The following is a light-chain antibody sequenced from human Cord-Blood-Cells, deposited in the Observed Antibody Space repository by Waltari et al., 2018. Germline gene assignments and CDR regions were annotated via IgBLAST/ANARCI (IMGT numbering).Light chain of an antibody. J-gene: IGLJ3*02. CDR1: SPRSYY. CDR2: GKN. V-gene: IGLV3-19*01. CDR3: NSRDSSGNHLV. Sequence: SSELTQDPAVSVALGQTVRITCQGDSPRSYYASWYQQKPRQATVLVIYGKNNRPSGIPDLFSGASSGNTASLTITGAQAEDEADYYCNSRDSSGNHLVFGGGTKLTVL.